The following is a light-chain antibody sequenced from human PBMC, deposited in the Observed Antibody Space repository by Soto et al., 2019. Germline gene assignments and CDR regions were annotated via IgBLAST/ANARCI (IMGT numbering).Light chain of an antibody. Sequence: DIQMTQSPSSVSASVGDGVTITCRASQGISSWLAWYQQKPGKAPNLIIYTASSLQSGVPSRFSGSGSGTDCTLTISSLQPEDVAAYYCQQVNSFPITLGQGTRLEIK. CDR2: TAS. CDR3: QQVNSFPIT. CDR1: QGISSW. V-gene: IGKV1D-12*01. J-gene: IGKJ5*01.